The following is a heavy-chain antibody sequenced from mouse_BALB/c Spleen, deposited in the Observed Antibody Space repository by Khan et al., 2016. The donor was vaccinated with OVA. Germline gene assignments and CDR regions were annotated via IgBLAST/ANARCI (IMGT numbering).Heavy chain of an antibody. Sequence: VMLVESGPGLVAPSQSLSITCTISGFSLTNYGVHWVRQPPGKGLEWLAVIWSDGSTTYNSALKSGLTITKDNSKSQVFLKMISLQTDDTAIYFCARQPYYHYNVMDYWGQGTSVTVSS. CDR1: GFSLTNYG. D-gene: IGHD2-10*01. CDR3: ARQPYYHYNVMDY. V-gene: IGHV2-6-1*01. J-gene: IGHJ4*01. CDR2: IWSDGST.